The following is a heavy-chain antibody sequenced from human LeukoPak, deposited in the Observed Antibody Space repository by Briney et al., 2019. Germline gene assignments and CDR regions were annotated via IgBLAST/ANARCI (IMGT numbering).Heavy chain of an antibody. CDR1: GFTVSSNY. CDR2: IYSGGST. D-gene: IGHD3-10*01. CDR3: TYMVRGVNGGMDV. V-gene: IGHV3-66*01. J-gene: IGHJ6*02. Sequence: PGGSLRLSCAASGFTVSSNYISWVRQAPGMGLEWVSVIYSGGSTFYADSVKGGFTISRDNSKNMVYLQMNSLRAEDTAVYYCTYMVRGVNGGMDVWGQGTTVTVSS.